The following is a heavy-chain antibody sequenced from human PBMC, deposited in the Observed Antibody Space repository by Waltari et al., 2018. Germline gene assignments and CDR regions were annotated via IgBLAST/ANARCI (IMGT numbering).Heavy chain of an antibody. CDR2: VYYTGNT. CDR1: GGSINIYY. D-gene: IGHD6-19*01. V-gene: IGHV4-59*08. J-gene: IGHJ4*02. CDR3: ARGMSSVWYGPFDY. Sequence: QVQLQESGPGLVKPSETLSLTCTVSGGSINIYYWSWTRQPPGKGLELLGYVYYTGNTIDNPSLESRVSLSADTSKNRVSLRLRSVTAADTAVYYCARGMSSVWYGPFDYWGQGTLVTVSS.